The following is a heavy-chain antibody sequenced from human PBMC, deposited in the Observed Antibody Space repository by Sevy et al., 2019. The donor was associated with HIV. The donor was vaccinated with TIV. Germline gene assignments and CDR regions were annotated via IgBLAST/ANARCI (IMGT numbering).Heavy chain of an antibody. J-gene: IGHJ4*02. CDR3: ARMGDYFDTSGYYPLKY. CDR2: INPKTGGT. CDR1: GYTFTGYY. Sequence: VSCKASGYTFTGYYVHWLRQAPGQGLEWMGWINPKTGGTYFAKKFQDRVTMTTGTSITTAYMELSGLRFDDTAVYYCARMGDYFDTSGYYPLKYWGQGTLVTVSS. V-gene: IGHV1-2*02. D-gene: IGHD3-22*01.